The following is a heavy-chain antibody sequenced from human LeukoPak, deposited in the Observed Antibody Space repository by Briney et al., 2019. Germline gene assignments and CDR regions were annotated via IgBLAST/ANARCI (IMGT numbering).Heavy chain of an antibody. J-gene: IGHJ3*02. CDR1: GYTFTGYY. Sequence: ASVKVSCKASGYTFTGYYMHWVRQAPGQGLEWMGWINPNSGGTNYAQKFQGRVTMTRDTPISTAYMELSRLRSDDTAVYYCASGENWSSSSRGAFDIWGQGTMVTVSS. CDR2: INPNSGGT. V-gene: IGHV1-2*02. D-gene: IGHD6-6*01. CDR3: ASGENWSSSSRGAFDI.